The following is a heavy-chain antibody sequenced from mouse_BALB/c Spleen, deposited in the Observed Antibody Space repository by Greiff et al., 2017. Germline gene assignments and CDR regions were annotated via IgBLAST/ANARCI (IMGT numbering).Heavy chain of an antibody. CDR3: ARRAMDY. J-gene: IGHJ4*01. V-gene: IGHV1-69*02. CDR2: IDPSDSET. Sequence: QVQLQQSGAELVKPGAPVKLSCKASGYTFTSYWMNWVKQRPGRGLEWIGRIDPSDSETHYNQKFKDKATLTVDKSSSTAYIQLSSLTSEDSAVYYCARRAMDYWGQGTSVTVSS. CDR1: GYTFTSYW.